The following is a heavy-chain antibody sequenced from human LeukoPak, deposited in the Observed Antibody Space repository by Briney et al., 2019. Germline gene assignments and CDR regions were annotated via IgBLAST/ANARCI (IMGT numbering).Heavy chain of an antibody. CDR1: GFTFSSYA. Sequence: GGSLRLSCAASGFTFSSYAMSWVRQAPGEGLEWVSAIRGRGGSTFYADSVKGRFTISRDNSKNTLYLQMNSLRAEDTAVYYCAKGPFPTENYYFDYWGQGTLVTVSS. CDR3: AKGPFPTENYYFDY. J-gene: IGHJ4*02. CDR2: IRGRGGST. D-gene: IGHD1-7*01. V-gene: IGHV3-23*01.